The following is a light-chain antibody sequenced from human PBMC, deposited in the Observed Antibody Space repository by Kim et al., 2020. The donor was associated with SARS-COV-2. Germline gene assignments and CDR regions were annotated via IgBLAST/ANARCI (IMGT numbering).Light chain of an antibody. J-gene: IGKJ5*01. CDR1: QDIRND. CDR3: LQHSNCPIT. Sequence: ASGGDRVTITCRASQDIRNDLGWYQQNPGRAPRRLIYGASSLRSGVPSRFSGSGSGTEFTLPISSVQPEDFATYFCLQHSNCPITFGQGTRLEIK. V-gene: IGKV1-17*01. CDR2: GAS.